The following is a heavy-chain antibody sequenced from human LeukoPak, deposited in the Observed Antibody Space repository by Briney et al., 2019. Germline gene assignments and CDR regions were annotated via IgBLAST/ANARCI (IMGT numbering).Heavy chain of an antibody. V-gene: IGHV3-30-3*01. CDR1: GETLGGYH. Sequence: GETLGGYHFQSRRPPSRKRQERVAVISYDGSNKYYADSVNDRFTISRDNSRNALYLQMNSLRAEDTAVYYCARDEGYCSRTSCYGASKGMDVWGQGTAVIVSS. J-gene: IGHJ6*02. D-gene: IGHD2-2*01. CDR2: ISYDGSNK. CDR3: ARDEGYCSRTSCYGASKGMDV.